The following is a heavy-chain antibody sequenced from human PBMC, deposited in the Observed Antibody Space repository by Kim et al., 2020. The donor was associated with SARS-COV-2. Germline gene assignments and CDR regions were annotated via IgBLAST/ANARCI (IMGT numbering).Heavy chain of an antibody. CDR2: IWYDGNNK. V-gene: IGHV3-33*01. J-gene: IGHJ4*02. CDR3: AREYDILTGYYFDF. Sequence: GGSLRLSCAASGLTLSNDGMHWVRQAPGKGLEWVAVIWYDGNNKDYAESVKGRFTISRDNSKNTLYLQMNSLRAEDTAAYYCAREYDILTGYYFDFWGQG. CDR1: GLTLSNDG. D-gene: IGHD3-9*01.